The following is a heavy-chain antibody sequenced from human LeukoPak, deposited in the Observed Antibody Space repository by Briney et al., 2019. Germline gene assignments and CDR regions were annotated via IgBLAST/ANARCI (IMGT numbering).Heavy chain of an antibody. CDR2: IIPTFGTA. CDR1: GGTFSSYA. D-gene: IGHD2-15*01. CDR3: ARAPAIGYCSGGSCYYYMDV. Sequence: SVKVSCKASGGTFSSYAISWVRQAPGQGLEWMGGIIPTFGTANYAQKFQGRVTITTDESTSTAYMELSSLRSEDTAVYYCARAPAIGYCSGGSCYYYMDVWGKGTTVTVSS. J-gene: IGHJ6*03. V-gene: IGHV1-69*05.